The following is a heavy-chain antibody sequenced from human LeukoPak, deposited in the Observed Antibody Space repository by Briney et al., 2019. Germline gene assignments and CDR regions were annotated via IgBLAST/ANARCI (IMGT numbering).Heavy chain of an antibody. CDR2: ISWNSGSI. V-gene: IGHV3-9*01. D-gene: IGHD3-9*01. CDR3: AKDNRLAPYYFDY. J-gene: IGHJ4*02. Sequence: GGSLRLSCAASGFPFDDYAMHWVRQAPGKGLEWVSGISWNSGSIGYADSVKGRFTISRDNAKNSLYLQMNSLRAEDTALYYCAKDNRLAPYYFDYWGQGTLVTVSS. CDR1: GFPFDDYA.